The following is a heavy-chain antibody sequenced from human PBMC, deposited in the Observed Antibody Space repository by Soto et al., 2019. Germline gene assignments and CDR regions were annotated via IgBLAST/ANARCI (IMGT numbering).Heavy chain of an antibody. J-gene: IGHJ5*02. Sequence: SETLSLTCTVSGGSISSSSYYWGWIRQPPGKGLEWIGSIYYSGSTYYNPSLKSRVTISADTSKNQFSLKLSSVTAADTAVYYCARHHGWFDPWGQGTLVTVSS. CDR2: IYYSGST. CDR1: GGSISSSSYY. V-gene: IGHV4-39*01. CDR3: ARHHGWFDP.